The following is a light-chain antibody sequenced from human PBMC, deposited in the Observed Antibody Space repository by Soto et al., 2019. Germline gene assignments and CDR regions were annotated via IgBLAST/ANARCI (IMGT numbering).Light chain of an antibody. V-gene: IGKV1-27*01. CDR1: QGFSNY. CDR2: GAS. CDR3: QKYNSAPYT. J-gene: IGKJ2*01. Sequence: DIQMTQSPSSLSASVGDRVTITCRASQGFSNYLAWYRQKPGKVPKLLIYGASTLQSGVPSRFSGRGSGTDFTLAIISLQPEDVATYYCQKYNSAPYTFGQGTKLEIQ.